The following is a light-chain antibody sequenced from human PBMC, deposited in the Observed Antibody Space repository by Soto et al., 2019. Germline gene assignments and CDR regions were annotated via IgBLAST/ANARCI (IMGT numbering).Light chain of an antibody. J-gene: IGKJ1*01. CDR3: QQYNNYWT. CDR1: QSISSY. V-gene: IGKV1-5*01. CDR2: DAS. Sequence: IHVTQSPYTLSASVRQRSTMTVRASQSISSYLAWYQQKPGKAPKLLIYDASSLASGVPSSFSGSGSATEFTLTISSLQPDDFATYYCQQYNNYWTFGQGTKVDI.